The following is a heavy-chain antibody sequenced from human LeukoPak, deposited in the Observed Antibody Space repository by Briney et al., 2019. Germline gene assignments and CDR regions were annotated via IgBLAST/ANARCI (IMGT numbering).Heavy chain of an antibody. CDR1: GGSISRGSYY. V-gene: IGHV4-61*02. CDR3: AGKPRYCTNGVCTDY. D-gene: IGHD2-8*01. Sequence: SEALSLTCPVSGGSISRGSYYWSWIRQPAGKGLEWIGRIYTSGSTNYNPSLKSRVTISVDTSKNQLSLKLSSVTAADTAVYYCAGKPRYCTNGVCTDYWGQGTMVTVSS. J-gene: IGHJ4*02. CDR2: IYTSGST.